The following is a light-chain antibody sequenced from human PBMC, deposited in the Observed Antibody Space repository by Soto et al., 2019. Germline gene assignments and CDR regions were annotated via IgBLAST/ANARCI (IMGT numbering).Light chain of an antibody. Sequence: DIQFTQSPPTLSASVGDRVTITCRASQTISTWMAWYQQKPGKAPKLLVYDASTLQSGVASRFSGSGSGTEFTLIISGLQPDDSATYYCQQYTNTNNPWMFGQGTKV. CDR2: DAS. CDR1: QTISTW. V-gene: IGKV1-5*01. J-gene: IGKJ1*01. CDR3: QQYTNTNNPWM.